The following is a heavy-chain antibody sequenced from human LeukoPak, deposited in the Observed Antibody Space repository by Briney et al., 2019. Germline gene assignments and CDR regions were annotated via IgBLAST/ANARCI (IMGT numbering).Heavy chain of an antibody. Sequence: SETLSLTCTVSGGSISSSSYYWGWIRQPPGKGLEWIGSIYYSGSTYYNPSLKSRVTISVDTSKNQFSLKLSSVTAADTAVYYCARLVVPAAVIQWGKGTTVTVSS. D-gene: IGHD2-2*01. CDR1: GGSISSSSYY. CDR2: IYYSGST. J-gene: IGHJ6*04. V-gene: IGHV4-39*01. CDR3: ARLVVPAAVIQ.